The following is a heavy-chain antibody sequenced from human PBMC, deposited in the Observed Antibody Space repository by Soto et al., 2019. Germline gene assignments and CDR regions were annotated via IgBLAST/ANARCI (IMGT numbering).Heavy chain of an antibody. CDR1: GGSISSGDYY. V-gene: IGHV4-30-4*01. Sequence: QVQLQESGPGLVKPSQTLSLTCTVSGGSISSGDYYWRWIRQPPGKGLEWIGYIYYSGSTYYNPSIKRRVTISVDTSNNQFSLKLSSVTAADTAVYYCARGRVGATAFDIWGQGTMVTVSS. D-gene: IGHD1-26*01. CDR2: IYYSGST. CDR3: ARGRVGATAFDI. J-gene: IGHJ3*02.